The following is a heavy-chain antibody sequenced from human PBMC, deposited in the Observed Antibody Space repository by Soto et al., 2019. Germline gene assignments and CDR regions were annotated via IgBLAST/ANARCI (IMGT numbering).Heavy chain of an antibody. CDR3: TKGGGYRMDV. V-gene: IGHV3-74*01. CDR2: INSDGSST. D-gene: IGHD3-16*02. CDR1: GFTFSSYW. J-gene: IGHJ6*01. Sequence: EVQLVESGGGLVQPGGSLRLSCAASGFTFSSYWMHWVRQAPGKGLVWFSRINSDGSSTTYADSVKGRFTISRDNAKTPLNMKMNSLRAEDTAVNYCTKGGGYRMDVWGHGTTVTVSS.